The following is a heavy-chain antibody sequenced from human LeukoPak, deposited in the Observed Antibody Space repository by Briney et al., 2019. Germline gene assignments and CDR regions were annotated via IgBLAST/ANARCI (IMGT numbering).Heavy chain of an antibody. CDR2: ISYDGSNK. D-gene: IGHD1-1*01. CDR1: GFTFRSYA. J-gene: IGHJ4*02. CDR3: ARGGAWNRGYFDY. V-gene: IGHV3-30*01. Sequence: GGSLRLSCAASGFTFRSYAMHWVRQAPGKGLEWVAVISYDGSNKYYADSVKGRFTISRDNSKNTLYLQMNSLRAEDTAVYYCARGGAWNRGYFDYWGQGTLVTVSS.